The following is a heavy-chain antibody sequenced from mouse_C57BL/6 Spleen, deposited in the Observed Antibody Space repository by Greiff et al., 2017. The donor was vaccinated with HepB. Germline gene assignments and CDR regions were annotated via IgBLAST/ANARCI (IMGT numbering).Heavy chain of an antibody. V-gene: IGHV1-69*01. Sequence: VQLQQPGAELVMPGASVKLSCKASGYTFTSYWMHWVKQRPGQGLEWIGEIDPSDSYTNYNQKFKGKSTLTVDKSSSTAYMQLSSLTSEDSAVYYCARVDSSDWYFDVWGTGTTVTVSS. D-gene: IGHD2-4*01. CDR2: IDPSDSYT. CDR3: ARVDSSDWYFDV. CDR1: GYTFTSYW. J-gene: IGHJ1*03.